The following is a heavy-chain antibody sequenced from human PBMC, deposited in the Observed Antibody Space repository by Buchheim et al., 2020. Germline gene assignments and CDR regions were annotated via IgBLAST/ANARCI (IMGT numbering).Heavy chain of an antibody. Sequence: QVQLVESGGGVVQPGRSLRLSCAASGFTFSSYGMHWVRQAPGKGLEWVAVIWYDGSKKYYADSVKGRFTISRDNSKNTLYLQMNSLRAEDTAVYYCARDLHGYNSVYFDYWGQGTL. CDR1: GFTFSSYG. CDR3: ARDLHGYNSVYFDY. CDR2: IWYDGSKK. V-gene: IGHV3-33*01. J-gene: IGHJ4*02. D-gene: IGHD5-24*01.